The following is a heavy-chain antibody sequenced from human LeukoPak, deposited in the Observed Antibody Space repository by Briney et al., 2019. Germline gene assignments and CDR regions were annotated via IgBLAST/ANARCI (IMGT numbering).Heavy chain of an antibody. CDR2: IYYSGST. D-gene: IGHD6-19*01. CDR3: ARTVGSVVAGREYFDY. CDR1: GGSISSYY. V-gene: IGHV4-59*08. J-gene: IGHJ4*02. Sequence: SETLSLTCTVSGGSISSYYWSWIRQPPGKGLEWIGYIYYSGSTNYNPSLKSRVTISVDTSKNQFSLKLSSVTAADTAVYYRARTVGSVVAGREYFDYWGQGTLVTVSS.